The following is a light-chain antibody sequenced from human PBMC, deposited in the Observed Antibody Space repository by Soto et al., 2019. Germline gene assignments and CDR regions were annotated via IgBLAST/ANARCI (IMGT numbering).Light chain of an antibody. CDR1: RGXXFSSNNKNY. J-gene: IGKJ4*01. CDR2: WAS. V-gene: IGKV4-1*01. CDR3: QQYYSTPRLT. Sequence: DIVMTQSRDSVSVSLGDNSSXXLKXXRGXXFSSNNKNYLTWYQQKPGQPPKLLIYWASTRESGVPDRFSGSGSGTDFTLTISSLQAEDVAVYYCQQYYSTPRLTFGGGTKVDIK.